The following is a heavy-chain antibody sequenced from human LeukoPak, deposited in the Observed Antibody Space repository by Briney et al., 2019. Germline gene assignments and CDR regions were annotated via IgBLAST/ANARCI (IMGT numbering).Heavy chain of an antibody. CDR2: ISSSGSTI. CDR1: GFTFSSYE. D-gene: IGHD3-22*01. V-gene: IGHV3-48*03. CDR3: ARSPRGYSFYFDY. Sequence: RGSLRLSCAASGFTFSSYEMNWVRQAPGKGLEWVSYISSSGSTIYYADSVKGRFTISRDNAKNSLYLQMNSLRAEDTAVYYCARSPRGYSFYFDYWGQGTLVTVSS. J-gene: IGHJ4*02.